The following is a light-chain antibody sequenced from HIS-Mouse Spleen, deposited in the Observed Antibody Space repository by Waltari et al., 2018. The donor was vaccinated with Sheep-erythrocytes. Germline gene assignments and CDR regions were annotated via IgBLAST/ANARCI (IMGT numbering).Light chain of an antibody. CDR2: VAS. CDR3: QQSYSTPRT. CDR1: QSISSY. V-gene: IGKV1-39*01. Sequence: DIQMTQSPSSLSASVGDRVTITCRESQSISSYLNWYQQKPGKATKLLIYVASSLQSGVPSRFSGSGSGTDFTLTISSLQPEDFATYYCQQSYSTPRTFGQGTKVEIK. J-gene: IGKJ1*01.